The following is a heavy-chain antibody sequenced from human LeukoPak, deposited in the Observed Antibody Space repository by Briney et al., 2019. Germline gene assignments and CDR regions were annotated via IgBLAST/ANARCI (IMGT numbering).Heavy chain of an antibody. CDR2: IYYSGNT. J-gene: IGHJ6*03. D-gene: IGHD3-10*01. CDR1: GGSISSYY. V-gene: IGHV4-59*12. CDR3: ARVAWGSGSFYMDV. Sequence: SETLSLTCTVSGGSISSYYWSWIRQPPGKGLEWIGYIYYSGNTNYNPSLKSRVTMSVDTSKNQFSLKLSSVTAADTAVYYCARVAWGSGSFYMDVWGKGTTVTISS.